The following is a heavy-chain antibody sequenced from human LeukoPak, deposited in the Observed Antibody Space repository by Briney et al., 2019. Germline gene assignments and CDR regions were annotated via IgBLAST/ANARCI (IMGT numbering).Heavy chain of an antibody. CDR2: IIPILGIA. CDR3: ARESTDILTGYYPDY. Sequence: ASVKVSCKASGGTFSSYAISWVRQAPGQGLEWMGRIIPILGIANYAQKFQGRVTITADKSTSTAYIELSSLRSEDTAVYYCARESTDILTGYYPDYWGQGTLVTVSS. CDR1: GGTFSSYA. J-gene: IGHJ4*02. D-gene: IGHD3-9*01. V-gene: IGHV1-69*04.